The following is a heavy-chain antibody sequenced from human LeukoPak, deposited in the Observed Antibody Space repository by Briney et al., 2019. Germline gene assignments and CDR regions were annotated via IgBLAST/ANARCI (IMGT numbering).Heavy chain of an antibody. CDR1: GFTFSSYE. D-gene: IGHD3-22*01. J-gene: IGHJ4*02. CDR2: ISSDGSSI. CDR3: AGYSFDISGYYDY. V-gene: IGHV3-48*03. Sequence: TGGSLRLSCAASGFTFSSYEMNWVRQAPGKGLEWVSYISSDGSSIYYAESVKGRFTISRDNAKNSLYLQINSLRAEDTAVYYCAGYSFDISGYYDYWGQGTLVTVSS.